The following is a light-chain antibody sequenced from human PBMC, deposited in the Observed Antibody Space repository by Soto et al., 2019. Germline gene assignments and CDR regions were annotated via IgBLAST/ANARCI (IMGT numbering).Light chain of an antibody. CDR2: EGT. CDR3: CSYAGSATYVV. CDR1: SSDIGDYNL. Sequence: QSALTQPASGSGSPGQSSTISCTGTSSDIGDYNLVSWYQQHPGKTLKLRIYEGTKRPSEVSNRFSGSKSGNTASLTISGLQADDEADYYCCSYAGSATYVVFGGGTQLTVL. V-gene: IGLV2-23*01. J-gene: IGLJ2*01.